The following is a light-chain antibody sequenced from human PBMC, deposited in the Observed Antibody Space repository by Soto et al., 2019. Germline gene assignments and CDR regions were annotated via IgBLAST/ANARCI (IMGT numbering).Light chain of an antibody. CDR1: SSDIGTYNL. J-gene: IGLJ3*02. V-gene: IGLV2-23*01. Sequence: QSALTQPASVSVSPGQSITISCTGTSSDIGTYNLVSWYQQYPGEAPKLIIYEGSKWPPGVSDRFSGSNSGNTASLTISGLQAEDEADYYCCSYASSGIYWVFGEGTKLNVL. CDR3: CSYASSGIYWV. CDR2: EGS.